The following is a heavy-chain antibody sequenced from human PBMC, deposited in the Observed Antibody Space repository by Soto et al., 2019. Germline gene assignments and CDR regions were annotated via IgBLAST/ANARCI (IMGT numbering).Heavy chain of an antibody. J-gene: IGHJ6*02. D-gene: IGHD3-3*01. CDR1: GYTFTSYG. Sequence: ASVKVSCKASGYTFTSYGISWVRQAPRQGLEWMGWISAYNGNTNYAQKLQGRVTMTTDTSTSTAYMELRSLRSDDTAVYYCARPAFGFWSGSGYYYYGMDVWGQGTTVTVS. CDR2: ISAYNGNT. V-gene: IGHV1-18*04. CDR3: ARPAFGFWSGSGYYYYGMDV.